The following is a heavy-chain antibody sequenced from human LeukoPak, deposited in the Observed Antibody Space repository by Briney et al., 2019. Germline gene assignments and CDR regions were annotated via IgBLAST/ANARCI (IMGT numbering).Heavy chain of an antibody. CDR1: GFTFSSSS. Sequence: GRSLRLSCAASGFTFSSSSMSWVRQAPGKGLEWVSYISSSSSTIYYADSVKGRFTISRDNAKNSLYLQMNSLRAEDTAVYYCAAETTVTPGAFDIWGQGTMVTVSS. J-gene: IGHJ3*02. D-gene: IGHD4-17*01. V-gene: IGHV3-48*01. CDR3: AAETTVTPGAFDI. CDR2: ISSSSSTI.